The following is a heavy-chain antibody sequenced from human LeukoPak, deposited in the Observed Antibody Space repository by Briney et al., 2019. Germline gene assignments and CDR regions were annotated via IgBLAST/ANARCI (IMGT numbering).Heavy chain of an antibody. J-gene: IGHJ4*02. CDR1: GFTFRSYV. Sequence: GGSLRLSCAASGFTFRSYVMHWVRPAPGRGLGWVAFIRYDGSNKYYAHSVKGRVTTSRDNSKRTPYLQKNSLRAEDTAVYYCAKDQGGYEFDYWGQGTLVTVSS. CDR2: IRYDGSNK. D-gene: IGHD5-12*01. CDR3: AKDQGGYEFDY. V-gene: IGHV3-30*02.